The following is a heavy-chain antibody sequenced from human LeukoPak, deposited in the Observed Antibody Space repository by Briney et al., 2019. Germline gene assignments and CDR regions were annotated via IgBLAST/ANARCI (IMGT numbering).Heavy chain of an antibody. V-gene: IGHV3-66*01. CDR3: AGSVAYCGGDCRLGDY. D-gene: IGHD2-21*02. J-gene: IGHJ4*02. CDR2: IYSSGST. CDR1: GFTVTNNY. Sequence: PGGSLRLSCAASGFTVTNNYMTWVRQAPGKGLEWVSVIYSSGSTYYADSVKARFTISRDNSKNTVYLQMNSLRAEDTAVYYCAGSVAYCGGDCRLGDYWGQGTLVTVSS.